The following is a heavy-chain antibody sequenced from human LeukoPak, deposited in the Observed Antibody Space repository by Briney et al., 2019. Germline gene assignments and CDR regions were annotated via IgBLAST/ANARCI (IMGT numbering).Heavy chain of an antibody. CDR2: IKEDGSDE. CDR1: GFSFSGHW. D-gene: IGHD1-14*01. V-gene: IGHV3-7*03. CDR3: ARNRGWETFDH. Sequence: GGSLRLSCAASGFSFSGHWMNWVRQAPGKGLEWVANIKEDGSDENYMDSVKGRFTISRENAENSLFLQMNNLRVEDTAVYYCARNRGWETFDHWGQGTLVTVSS. J-gene: IGHJ4*02.